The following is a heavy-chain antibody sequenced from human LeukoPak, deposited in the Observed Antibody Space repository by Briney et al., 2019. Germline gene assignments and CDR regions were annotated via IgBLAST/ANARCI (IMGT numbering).Heavy chain of an antibody. Sequence: GGSLRLSCAASGFAFSTYSIHLVRQVPGEGPEWVAVIGADGTVKYYADSVKGRFSLSRDNIENTVYLQMNTLRVDDTSVYHCAREGQLTYWYFDLWGRGTQVIV. CDR1: GFAFSTYS. J-gene: IGHJ2*01. CDR3: AREGQLTYWYFDL. D-gene: IGHD5-24*01. CDR2: IGADGTVK. V-gene: IGHV3-33*01.